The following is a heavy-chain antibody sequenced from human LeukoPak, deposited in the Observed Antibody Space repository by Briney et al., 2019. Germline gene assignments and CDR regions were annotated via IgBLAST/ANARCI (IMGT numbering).Heavy chain of an antibody. D-gene: IGHD6-13*01. CDR3: ARDRSTGSSWSSDY. CDR2: IKQDGSET. CDR1: GLTFSTYW. V-gene: IGHV3-7*01. Sequence: PGGSLRLSCASSGLTFSTYWMTWVRQAPGKGLECVANIKQDGSETYYVDSVKGRFTISRDNAKNSLYLQMNSLRAEDTAVYYCARDRSTGSSWSSDYWGQGTLVTVSS. J-gene: IGHJ4*02.